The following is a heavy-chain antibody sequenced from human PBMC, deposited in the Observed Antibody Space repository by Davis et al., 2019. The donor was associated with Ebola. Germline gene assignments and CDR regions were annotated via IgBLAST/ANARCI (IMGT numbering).Heavy chain of an antibody. J-gene: IGHJ4*02. CDR3: ARGDSYYDPSGYYAGPEAPDH. D-gene: IGHD3-22*01. CDR2: IYYSGST. Sequence: MPSETLSLTCTVSGGSVSSGGFYWNWIRQPPGKGLEWIGYIYYSGSTDYSPSLRGRATISLDTSKNQFSLKLSSVTAADTAVYYCARGDSYYDPSGYYAGPEAPDHWGQGTLVTVST. V-gene: IGHV4-61*08. CDR1: GGSVSSGGFY.